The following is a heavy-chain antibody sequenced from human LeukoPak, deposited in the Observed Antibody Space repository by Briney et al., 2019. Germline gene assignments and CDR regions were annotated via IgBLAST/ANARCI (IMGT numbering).Heavy chain of an antibody. CDR1: GGSISSGSYY. Sequence: SETLFLTCTVSGGSISSGSYYWSWIRQPAGKGLEWIGRIYTSGSTNYNPSLKSRVTISVDTSKNQFSLKLSSVTAADTAVYYCARGGLERRVFAFDIWGQGTMVTVSS. CDR2: IYTSGST. V-gene: IGHV4-61*02. J-gene: IGHJ3*02. CDR3: ARGGLERRVFAFDI. D-gene: IGHD1-1*01.